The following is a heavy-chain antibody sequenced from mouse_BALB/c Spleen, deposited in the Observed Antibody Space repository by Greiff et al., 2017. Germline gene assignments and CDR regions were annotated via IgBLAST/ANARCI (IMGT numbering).Heavy chain of an antibody. CDR1: GYTFTSYV. CDR3: AREGPHYYGYPAY. J-gene: IGHJ3*01. V-gene: IGHV1-14*01. CDR2: INPYNDGT. D-gene: IGHD1-2*01. Sequence: LVESGPELVKPGASVKMSCKASGYTFTSYVMHWVKQKPGQGLEWIGYINPYNDGTKYNEKFKGKATLTSDKSSSTAYMELSSLTSEDSAVYYCAREGPHYYGYPAYWGQGTLVTVSA.